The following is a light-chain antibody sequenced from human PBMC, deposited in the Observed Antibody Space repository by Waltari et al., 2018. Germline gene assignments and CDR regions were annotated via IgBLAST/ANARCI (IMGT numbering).Light chain of an antibody. CDR1: QSVSSSY. CDR3: QQYGSSPVT. Sequence: EIVLTQSPGTLSLSPGERATLSCRASQSVSSSYLAWYQQKPGQASRLLIYGASSRATGIPDRFSGSGSGTDFTLTISRLEPEDFAVYYCQQYGSSPVTFGQGTKLEIK. V-gene: IGKV3-20*01. J-gene: IGKJ2*01. CDR2: GAS.